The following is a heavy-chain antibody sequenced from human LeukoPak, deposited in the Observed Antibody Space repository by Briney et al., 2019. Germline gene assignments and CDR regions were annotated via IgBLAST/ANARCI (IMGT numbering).Heavy chain of an antibody. Sequence: PSETLSLTCAVSGYSISSGYYWGWIRQPPGKGLECIGSIYHSGSTYYNPSLKSRVTISVDTSKNQFSLKLSSVTAADTAVYYCARQSCSSTSCYTRFDYWGQGTLVTVSS. CDR1: GYSISSGYY. CDR2: IYHSGST. J-gene: IGHJ4*02. CDR3: ARQSCSSTSCYTRFDY. V-gene: IGHV4-38-2*01. D-gene: IGHD2-2*02.